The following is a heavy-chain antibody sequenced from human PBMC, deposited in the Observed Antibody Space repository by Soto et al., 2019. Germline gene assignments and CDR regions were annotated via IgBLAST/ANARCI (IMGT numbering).Heavy chain of an antibody. CDR3: AKDGNQKYYDILTGYYGFDY. Sequence: ESGGGVVQPGRSLRLSCAASGFTFSSYGMHWVRQAPGKGLEWVAVISYDGSNKYYADSVKGRFTISRDNSKNTLYLQMNSLRAEDTAVYYCAKDGNQKYYDILTGYYGFDYWGQGTLVTVSS. CDR1: GFTFSSYG. D-gene: IGHD3-9*01. CDR2: ISYDGSNK. V-gene: IGHV3-30*18. J-gene: IGHJ4*02.